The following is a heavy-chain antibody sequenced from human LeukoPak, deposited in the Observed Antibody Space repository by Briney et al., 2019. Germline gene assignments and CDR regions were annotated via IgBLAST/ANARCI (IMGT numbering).Heavy chain of an antibody. Sequence: SETLSLTCAVYSESFSGYFWSWIRQPPGKGLEWIGEINGSGSTNYSPSLKSRVTISVDRSKNQFSLKLGSVTATDTAVYYCARGRGGYPDWGQGTMVTVSS. D-gene: IGHD5-18*01. CDR3: ARGRGGYPD. CDR2: INGSGST. J-gene: IGHJ3*01. V-gene: IGHV4-34*01. CDR1: SESFSGYF.